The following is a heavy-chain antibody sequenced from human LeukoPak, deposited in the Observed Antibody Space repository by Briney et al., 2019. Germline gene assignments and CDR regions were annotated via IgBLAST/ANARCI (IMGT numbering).Heavy chain of an antibody. D-gene: IGHD5-18*01. CDR1: GYSISSTYY. CDR2: IYYSGNT. Sequence: PSETLSLTCTVSGYSISSTYYWSWIRQPPGKGLEWIGYIYYSGNTNYNPSLKSRVTISVDTSKNQFSLKLSSVTAADTAVYYCASSGYTYEPYYYYMDVWGKGTTVTVSS. CDR3: ASSGYTYEPYYYYMDV. V-gene: IGHV4-61*01. J-gene: IGHJ6*03.